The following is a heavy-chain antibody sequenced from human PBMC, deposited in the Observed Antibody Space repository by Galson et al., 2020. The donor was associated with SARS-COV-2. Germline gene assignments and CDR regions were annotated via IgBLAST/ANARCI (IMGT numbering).Heavy chain of an antibody. D-gene: IGHD2-15*01. Sequence: LETLSLTCTVSGGSISGYYWTWIRQPAGKGLEWIGRLSTSGTTNYSPSLKSRVTMSVDTSKNQFSLKLNSLTAADTALYYCAREGVSSGGRFFDYWGQGTLVTVSS. J-gene: IGHJ4*02. CDR1: GGSISGYY. CDR3: AREGVSSGGRFFDY. V-gene: IGHV4-4*07. CDR2: LSTSGTT.